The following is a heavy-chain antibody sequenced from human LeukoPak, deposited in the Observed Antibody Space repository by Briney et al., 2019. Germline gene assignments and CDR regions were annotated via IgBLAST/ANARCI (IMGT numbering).Heavy chain of an antibody. CDR1: GFTFSSYS. V-gene: IGHV3-21*01. CDR2: ISSSSSYI. J-gene: IGHJ4*02. Sequence: GGSLRLSCAASGFTFSSYSMNWVRQAPGKGLEWVSSISSSSSYIYYADSVKGRFTISRDNSKNALYLQMNSLRGEDTAVYYCASGIRAFDNWGQGTLVTVSA. D-gene: IGHD1-26*01. CDR3: ASGIRAFDN.